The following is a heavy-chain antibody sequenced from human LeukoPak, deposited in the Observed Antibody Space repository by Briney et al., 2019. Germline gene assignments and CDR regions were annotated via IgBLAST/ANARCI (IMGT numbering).Heavy chain of an antibody. CDR3: ARSLPGNWGYVY. Sequence: PSETLSLTCTVSGGSINSGDYYWGWVRQPPGKGLEWIGTIYSSGNSYYNPSLKSRVTISVDTSKNQFSLNICSVTAADTAVYSCARSLPGNWGYVYWGQGTLVTVSS. CDR2: IYSSGNS. CDR1: GGSINSGDYY. D-gene: IGHD7-27*01. V-gene: IGHV4-39*01. J-gene: IGHJ4*02.